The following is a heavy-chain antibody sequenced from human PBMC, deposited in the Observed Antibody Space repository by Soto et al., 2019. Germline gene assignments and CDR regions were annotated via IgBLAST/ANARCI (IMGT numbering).Heavy chain of an antibody. V-gene: IGHV5-51*01. J-gene: IGHJ5*02. Sequence: GESLKISCKGSGYIFTSYWIVWVLHMPGKCLDCIGIIYPFYSDTRYSPSFQGQFTISADNSIITSYLQWSILKASDNAMYYCATGEWFDPWGQGTLVTVSS. CDR2: IYPFYSDT. CDR3: ATGEWFDP. CDR1: GYIFTSYW.